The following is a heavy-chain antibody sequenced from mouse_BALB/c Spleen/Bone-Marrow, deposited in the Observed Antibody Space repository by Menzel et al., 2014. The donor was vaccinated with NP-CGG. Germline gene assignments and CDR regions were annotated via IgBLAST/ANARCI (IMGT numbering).Heavy chain of an antibody. CDR1: GFTFSSYT. V-gene: IGHV5-6-4*01. Sequence: DVKLVESGGGLVKPGGSLKLSCAASGFTFSSYTMSWVRQTPEKRLEWVATISSGGSYTYYPDSVKGRFTISGDNAKNTLYLQMSSLKSEDTAMYYCTREDTNWDFDYWGQGTTLTVSS. CDR3: TREDTNWDFDY. CDR2: ISSGGSYT. D-gene: IGHD4-1*01. J-gene: IGHJ2*01.